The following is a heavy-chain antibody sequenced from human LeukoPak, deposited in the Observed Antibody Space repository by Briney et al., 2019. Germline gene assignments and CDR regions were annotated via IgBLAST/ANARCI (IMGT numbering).Heavy chain of an antibody. CDR3: ARSGASNNVPAY. J-gene: IGHJ4*02. CDR2: ISSSSSYI. D-gene: IGHD4/OR15-4a*01. Sequence: PGGSLRLSXAASGFTFSSYSMNWVRQAPGKGLEWVSSISSSSSYIYYADSVKGRFTISRDNAKNSLYLQMNSLRAEDTAVYYCARSGASNNVPAYWGQGTLVTVSS. CDR1: GFTFSSYS. V-gene: IGHV3-21*01.